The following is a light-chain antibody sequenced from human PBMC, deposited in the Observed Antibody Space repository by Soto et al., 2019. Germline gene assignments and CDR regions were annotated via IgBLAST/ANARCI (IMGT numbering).Light chain of an antibody. CDR3: SSYAGSNNLGV. CDR2: EVS. J-gene: IGLJ3*02. CDR1: SSDVGGYNF. Sequence: QSALTQPPSASGSPGQSVTISCTGTSSDVGGYNFVSWYQQHPGKPPKLMIYEVSKRPSGVPDRFSGSKSANTASLTVSGLQAEDEADYYCSSYAGSNNLGVFGGGTKLTVL. V-gene: IGLV2-8*01.